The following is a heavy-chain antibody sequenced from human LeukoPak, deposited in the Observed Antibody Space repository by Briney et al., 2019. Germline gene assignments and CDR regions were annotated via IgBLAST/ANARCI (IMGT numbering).Heavy chain of an antibody. CDR2: ISGSGGST. CDR3: AKDPQNYYDSSGPLHPFDY. V-gene: IGHV3-23*01. D-gene: IGHD3-22*01. J-gene: IGHJ4*02. Sequence: PGGSLRLSCAASGFTFSSYAMSWVCQAPGKGLGWVSAISGSGGSTYYADSVKCRFTISRDNSKTTLYLKMNSLRAEDTAVYYCAKDPQNYYDSSGPLHPFDYWGQGTLVTVSS. CDR1: GFTFSSYA.